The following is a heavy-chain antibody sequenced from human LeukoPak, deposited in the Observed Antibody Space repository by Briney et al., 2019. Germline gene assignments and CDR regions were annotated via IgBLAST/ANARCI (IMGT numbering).Heavy chain of an antibody. CDR2: IYSSGST. D-gene: IGHD3-22*01. CDR3: ARSHYYDSSGYSY. Sequence: SETLSLTCTVSGTSISNYYWAWIRQPAGKGLEWIGRIYSSGSTNYNPSLKSRVTMSVDTSKHQFSLRLSSVAAADTAFYYCARSHYYDSSGYSYWGQGTLVTVSS. J-gene: IGHJ4*02. V-gene: IGHV4-4*07. CDR1: GTSISNYY.